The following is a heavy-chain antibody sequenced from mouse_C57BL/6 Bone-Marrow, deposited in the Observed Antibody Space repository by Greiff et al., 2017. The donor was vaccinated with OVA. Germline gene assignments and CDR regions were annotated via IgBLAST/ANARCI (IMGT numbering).Heavy chain of an antibody. Sequence: VQLQQSGPGLVQPSQRLSITCTVSGFSLTSYGVHWVRQSPGKGLEWLGVIWRGGSTDYNAAFMSRLSITKDNSKSQVFFKMNSLQADDTAIYYCAKRGQLRPIWYFDVWGTGTTVTVSS. D-gene: IGHD3-2*02. V-gene: IGHV2-5*01. CDR3: AKRGQLRPIWYFDV. CDR1: GFSLTSYG. CDR2: IWRGGST. J-gene: IGHJ1*03.